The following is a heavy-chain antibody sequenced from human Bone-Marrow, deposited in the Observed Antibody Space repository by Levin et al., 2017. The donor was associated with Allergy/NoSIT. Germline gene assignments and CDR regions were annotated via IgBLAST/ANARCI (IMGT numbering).Heavy chain of an antibody. CDR1: GFTFSSYP. CDR2: ISYDRDTK. J-gene: IGHJ4*02. Sequence: PGGSLRLSCAASGFTFSSYPLHWVRQAPGRGLEWVAFISYDRDTKTYAGSVKGRFTISRDNSKNTLYLQMNSLRAEDTAVYYCARDNDGYARLDYWGRGTLVTVSS. V-gene: IGHV3-30-3*01. CDR3: ARDNDGYARLDY. D-gene: IGHD5-24*01.